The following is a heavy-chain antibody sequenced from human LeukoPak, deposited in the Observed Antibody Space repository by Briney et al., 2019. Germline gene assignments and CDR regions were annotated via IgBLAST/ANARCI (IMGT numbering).Heavy chain of an antibody. CDR1: GFTVSSNS. Sequence: TGGSLRLSCTVSGFTVSSNSMSWVRQAPGKGLEWVPFIYSDNTHYSYSEKGRFTISRDNSKNTLYLQMNSLRAEDTAVYYCARRAGAYSHPYDYWGQGTLVTVSS. CDR2: IYSDNT. V-gene: IGHV3-53*01. CDR3: ARRAGAYSHPYDY. J-gene: IGHJ4*02. D-gene: IGHD4/OR15-4a*01.